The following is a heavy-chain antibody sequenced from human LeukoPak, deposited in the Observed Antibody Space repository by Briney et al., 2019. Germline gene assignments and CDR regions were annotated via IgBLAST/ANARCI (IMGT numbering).Heavy chain of an antibody. CDR1: GFTFSSYA. CDR3: VKESRVVRGVIMDAFDM. V-gene: IGHV3-64D*06. J-gene: IGHJ3*02. Sequence: PGGSLRLSCSASGFTFSSYAMHWVRQAPGEGLEYVSGISINGGSTDYADSVKGRFTISRDNSKNTVYLQMSSLRAEDTAVYYCVKESRVVRGVIMDAFDMWGQGTMVTVSS. CDR2: ISINGGST. D-gene: IGHD3-10*01.